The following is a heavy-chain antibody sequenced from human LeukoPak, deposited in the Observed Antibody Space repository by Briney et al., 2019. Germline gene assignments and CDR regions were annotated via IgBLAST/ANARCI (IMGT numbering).Heavy chain of an antibody. Sequence: SGTLSLTCGVSGGSISSTNWWSWLRQSPGQGLEWIGEISLTGQTNYNPSLSGRVTMLLDESSNHLSMPLTSVTAADTYTCYFSRESGAFCPFGYWGQGTLVIVPS. CDR2: ISLTGQT. J-gene: IGHJ4*02. V-gene: IGHV4-4*02. CDR3: SRESGAFCPFGY. CDR1: GGSISSTNW. D-gene: IGHD1-26*01.